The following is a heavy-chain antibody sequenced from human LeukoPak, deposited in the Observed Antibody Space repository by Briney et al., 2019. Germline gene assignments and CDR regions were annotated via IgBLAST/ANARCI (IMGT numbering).Heavy chain of an antibody. D-gene: IGHD3-10*01. CDR3: ARVGGGRYYGSGSTRILRFDY. CDR1: GGSVSSGSYY. CDR2: IYYSGST. V-gene: IGHV4-61*01. J-gene: IGHJ4*02. Sequence: PSETLSLTCTVSGGSVSSGSYYWSWIRQPPGKGLEWIGYIYYSGSTNYNPSLKSRVTISVDTSKNQFSLKLSSVTAADTAVYYCARVGGGRYYGSGSTRILRFDYWGQGTLVTVSS.